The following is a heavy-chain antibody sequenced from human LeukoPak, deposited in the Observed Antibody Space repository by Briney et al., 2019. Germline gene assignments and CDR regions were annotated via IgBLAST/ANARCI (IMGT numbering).Heavy chain of an antibody. V-gene: IGHV1-2*02. J-gene: IGHJ4*02. Sequence: ASVKVSCKASGYTFTDYYMHWVRQAPGQGLEWMGWINPTSGGTKYAPKFQGRVTMTRATSITTAYMELSRLTSDDTAVYNCARLETITNAFDDWGQGTLVTVSS. CDR1: GYTFTDYY. D-gene: IGHD2-8*01. CDR2: INPTSGGT. CDR3: ARLETITNAFDD.